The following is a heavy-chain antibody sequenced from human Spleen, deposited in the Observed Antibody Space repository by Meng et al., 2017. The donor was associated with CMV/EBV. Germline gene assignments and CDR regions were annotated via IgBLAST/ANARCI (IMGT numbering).Heavy chain of an antibody. D-gene: IGHD3-3*01. CDR2: IYYSGDT. CDR1: GGSINSGDYS. Sequence: QVQLQESCPVLVKPSQTLSLPCTVSGGSINSGDYSWTWIRQPPGKGLEWIGYIYYSGDTYYNPSLKSRVTISLDTSKNQFSLKLSSVTAADTAVYYCARDRGGLDYWGQGTLVTVSS. V-gene: IGHV4-30-4*01. CDR3: ARDRGGLDY. J-gene: IGHJ4*02.